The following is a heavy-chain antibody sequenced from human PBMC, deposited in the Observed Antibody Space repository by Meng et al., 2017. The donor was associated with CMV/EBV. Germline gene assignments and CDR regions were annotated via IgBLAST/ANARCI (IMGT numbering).Heavy chain of an antibody. CDR3: VTPYYYDDRGYYFYSSPYFDN. CDR1: GFTFSSYA. D-gene: IGHD3-22*01. V-gene: IGHV3-23*01. Sequence: LSLTCAASGFTFSSYAMSWVRQAPGKGLEWVSAISGSGGRTYYADSVKGRFTISRDNSKNTLYLQMNSLRAEDTAVYYCVTPYYYDDRGYYFYSSPYFDNWGQGTLVTVSS. CDR2: ISGSGGRT. J-gene: IGHJ4*02.